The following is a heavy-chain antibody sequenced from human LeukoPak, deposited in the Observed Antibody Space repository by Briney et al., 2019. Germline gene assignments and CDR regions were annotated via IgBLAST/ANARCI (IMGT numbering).Heavy chain of an antibody. CDR3: ARAGYSYALPDGY. CDR2: INPNSGGT. J-gene: IGHJ4*02. D-gene: IGHD5-18*01. V-gene: IGHV1-2*02. Sequence: GASVKVSCKASGYTFTGYYMHWVRQAPGQGLEWMGWINPNSGGTNYAQKFQGRVTMTRDTSISTAYMELSRLRSDDTAVYYCARAGYSYALPDGYWGQGTLVTVSS. CDR1: GYTFTGYY.